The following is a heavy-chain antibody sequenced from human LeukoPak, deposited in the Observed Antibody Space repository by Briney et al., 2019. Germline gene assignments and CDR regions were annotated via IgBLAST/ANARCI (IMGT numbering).Heavy chain of an antibody. J-gene: IGHJ4*02. CDR3: ARDMGTGPFDY. CDR1: GFTFSSYA. D-gene: IGHD7-27*01. CDR2: ISYDGSNK. Sequence: GGSLRLSCAASGFTFSSYAMSWVRQAPGKGLEWVAVISYDGSNKYYADSVKGRFTISRDNSKNTLYLQMNSLRAEDTAVYYCARDMGTGPFDYWGQGTLVTVSS. V-gene: IGHV3-30-3*01.